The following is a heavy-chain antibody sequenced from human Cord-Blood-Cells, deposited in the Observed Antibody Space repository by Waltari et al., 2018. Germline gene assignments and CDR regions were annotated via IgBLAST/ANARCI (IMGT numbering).Heavy chain of an antibody. Sequence: QVQLVESGGGVVQPGRSLRLSCAASGFTFSSYGMHWVRQAPGKGLEGVAVIWYDGSNKYYAASVKGRFTISRDNSKNTLYLQMNSLRAEDTAVYYCARDLGGGWFDPWGQGTLVTVSS. J-gene: IGHJ5*02. CDR1: GFTFSSYG. V-gene: IGHV3-33*01. CDR2: IWYDGSNK. CDR3: ARDLGGGWFDP. D-gene: IGHD3-16*01.